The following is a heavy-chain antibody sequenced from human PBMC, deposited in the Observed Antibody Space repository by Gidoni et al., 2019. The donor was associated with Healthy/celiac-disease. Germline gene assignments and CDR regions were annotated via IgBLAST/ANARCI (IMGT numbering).Heavy chain of an antibody. CDR2: IIPIFGTA. Sequence: QVQLVQSGAEVKKPGSSVKVSCKASGGTFSSYAISWVRQAPGQGLEWMGGIIPIFGTANDAQKCQGRVTITADESTSTAYMELSSLRSEDTAVYYCARSGIVGATSDYYYYGMDVWGQGTTVTVSS. CDR3: ARSGIVGATSDYYYYGMDV. CDR1: GGTFSSYA. V-gene: IGHV1-69*01. D-gene: IGHD1-26*01. J-gene: IGHJ6*02.